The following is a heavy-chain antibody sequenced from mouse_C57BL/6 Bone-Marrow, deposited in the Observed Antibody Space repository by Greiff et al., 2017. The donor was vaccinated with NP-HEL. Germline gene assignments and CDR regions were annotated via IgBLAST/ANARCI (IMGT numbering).Heavy chain of an antibody. D-gene: IGHD1-1*01. CDR1: GYTFTSYW. Sequence: QVQLQQPGAELVMPGASVKLSCKASGYTFTSYWMHWVKQRPGQGLEWIGEIDPSDSYTNYNQKFKGKSTLTVDKSSSTAYMQLSSLTSEDSAVYYCARPSHYYGSSYGFAYWGQGTLVTVSA. CDR2: IDPSDSYT. V-gene: IGHV1-69*01. J-gene: IGHJ3*01. CDR3: ARPSHYYGSSYGFAY.